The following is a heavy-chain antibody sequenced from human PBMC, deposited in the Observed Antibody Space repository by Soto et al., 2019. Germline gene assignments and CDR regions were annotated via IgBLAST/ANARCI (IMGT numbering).Heavy chain of an antibody. D-gene: IGHD6-13*01. J-gene: IGHJ4*02. CDR3: ARIKGGAAGNFDY. V-gene: IGHV4-31*03. Sequence: QVQLQESGPGLVKPSQTLSLTCTVSGGSISNGDYYWTWIRQHPVKGLEWVGYIYYSGSTYSNPSLKSRVTISDATSKNQFSLRLSSVTAADTAVYYCARIKGGAAGNFDYWGRGALVTVSS. CDR1: GGSISNGDYY. CDR2: IYYSGST.